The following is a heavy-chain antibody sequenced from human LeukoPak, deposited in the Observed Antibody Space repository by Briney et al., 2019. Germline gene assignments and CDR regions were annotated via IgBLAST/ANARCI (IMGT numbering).Heavy chain of an antibody. CDR2: ISYDGSNK. J-gene: IGHJ4*02. CDR3: AKEVPGRTSYGYVDY. Sequence: GGSLRLSCAASGFTFSSYGMHWVRQAPGKGLEWVAVISYDGSNKYYADSVKGRFTISRDNSKNTLYLQMNSLRAEDTAVYYCAKEVPGRTSYGYVDYWGQGTLVTVSS. CDR1: GFTFSSYG. V-gene: IGHV3-30*18. D-gene: IGHD5-18*01.